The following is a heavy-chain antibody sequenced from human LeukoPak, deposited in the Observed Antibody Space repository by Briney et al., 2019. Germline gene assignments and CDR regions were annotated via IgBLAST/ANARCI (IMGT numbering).Heavy chain of an antibody. CDR3: ARVIGFTMIVVDTWYFDL. Sequence: PGGSLRLSCAASGFTFSSYAMHWVRQAPGKGLEWVAVISYDGSNKYYADSVKGRFTISRDNSKNTLYLQMNSLRAEDTAVYYCARVIGFTMIVVDTWYFDLWGRGTLVTVSS. CDR1: GFTFSSYA. CDR2: ISYDGSNK. J-gene: IGHJ2*01. V-gene: IGHV3-30-3*01. D-gene: IGHD3-22*01.